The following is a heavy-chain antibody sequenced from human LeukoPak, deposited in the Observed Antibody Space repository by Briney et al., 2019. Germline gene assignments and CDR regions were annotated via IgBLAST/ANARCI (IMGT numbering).Heavy chain of an antibody. CDR1: GYSFTSYW. D-gene: IGHD6-13*01. CDR3: ARRAIAAGELDY. V-gene: IGHV5-51*01. Sequence: GESLKISCKGSGYSFTSYWIGWVRQMPGKGLEWMGIIYPVDSNTGYSPSFQGQVTISADKSISTAYLQWSSLKASDTARYYCARRAIAAGELDYWGQGTLVTVSS. J-gene: IGHJ4*02. CDR2: IYPVDSNT.